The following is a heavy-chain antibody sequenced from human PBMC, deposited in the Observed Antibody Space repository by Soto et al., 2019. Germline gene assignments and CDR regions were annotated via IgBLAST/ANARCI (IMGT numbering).Heavy chain of an antibody. V-gene: IGHV4-30-2*01. CDR2: TYHSGNP. Sequence: SETLSLTCAVSGGSISSGGYSWSWIRQPPGKALEWIGHTYHSGNPYYNPSLKSRVIISVDTSKSQFSLKLSSVTAADTAVYFCARAPPGGDYGRIFDFWGHGTLVTVSS. CDR3: ARAPPGGDYGRIFDF. D-gene: IGHD4-17*01. CDR1: GGSISSGGYS. J-gene: IGHJ4*01.